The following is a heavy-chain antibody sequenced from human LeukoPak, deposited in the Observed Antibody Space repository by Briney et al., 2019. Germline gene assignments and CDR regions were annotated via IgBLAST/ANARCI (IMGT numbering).Heavy chain of an antibody. J-gene: IGHJ5*01. V-gene: IGHV3-11*01. CDR2: ISSSGMTI. CDR1: EFTFSDYY. CDR3: ARGRGSVTGSWFYS. D-gene: IGHD5/OR15-5a*01. Sequence: PGGSLRLSCVASEFTFSDYYMSWIRQAPGKGLEWVSYISSSGMTIYYAASVKGRFTISRDNAKNSLHLQMNSLRAEDTAVYFCARGRGSVTGSWFYSWGRGTLVTVSS.